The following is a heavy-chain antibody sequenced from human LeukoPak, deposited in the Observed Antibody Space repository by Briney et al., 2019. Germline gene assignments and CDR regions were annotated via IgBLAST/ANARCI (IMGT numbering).Heavy chain of an antibody. J-gene: IGHJ6*03. D-gene: IGHD6-6*01. CDR2: INHSGST. Sequence: SETLSLTCAVYGGSFSGYYWSWIRQPPGKGLEWIGEINHSGSTNYNPSLKSRVTISVDTSKNQFSLKLSSVTAADTAVYYCARGHRGIAARPGYYYYYMDVWGKGTTVTVS. V-gene: IGHV4-34*01. CDR1: GGSFSGYY. CDR3: ARGHRGIAARPGYYYYYMDV.